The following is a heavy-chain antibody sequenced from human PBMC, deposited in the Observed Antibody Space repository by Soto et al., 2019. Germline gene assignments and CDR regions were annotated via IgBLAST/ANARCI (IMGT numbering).Heavy chain of an antibody. V-gene: IGHV2-70*11. CDR2: IDWDDDK. Sequence: SGPTLVNPTQTLTLTCTFSGFSLSTSGMCVSWIRQPPGKALEWLARIDWDDDKYYSTSLKTRLTISKDTSKNQVVLTMTNMDPVDTATYYCARAKYYYDSSGYEYWGQGTLVTVSS. J-gene: IGHJ4*02. D-gene: IGHD3-22*01. CDR3: ARAKYYYDSSGYEY. CDR1: GFSLSTSGMC.